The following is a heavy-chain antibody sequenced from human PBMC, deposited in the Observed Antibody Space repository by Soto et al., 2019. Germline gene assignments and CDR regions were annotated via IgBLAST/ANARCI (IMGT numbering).Heavy chain of an antibody. V-gene: IGHV4-59*01. Sequence: SETLSLTCTVSGGSISSYYWSWTRQPPGKGLEWIGYIYYSGSTNYNPSLKSRVTISVDTSKNQFSLKLSSVTAADTAVYYCARAQREPLSKRKYYFDYWGQGTLVTVSS. J-gene: IGHJ4*02. CDR3: ARAQREPLSKRKYYFDY. CDR1: GGSISSYY. CDR2: IYYSGST.